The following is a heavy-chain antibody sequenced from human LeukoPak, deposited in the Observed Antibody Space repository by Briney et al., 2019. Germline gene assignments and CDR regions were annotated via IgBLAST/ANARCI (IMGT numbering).Heavy chain of an antibody. Sequence: GGSLRLSCAASGFTFSSYAMSWVRQAPGKGLEWVSAISGSGGSTYYADSVKGRFTISRDNSKNTLYLQMNSLRAEGTAVYYCAKDSSGWYGYWFDPWGQGTLVTVSS. D-gene: IGHD6-19*01. CDR1: GFTFSSYA. CDR2: ISGSGGST. V-gene: IGHV3-23*01. J-gene: IGHJ5*02. CDR3: AKDSSGWYGYWFDP.